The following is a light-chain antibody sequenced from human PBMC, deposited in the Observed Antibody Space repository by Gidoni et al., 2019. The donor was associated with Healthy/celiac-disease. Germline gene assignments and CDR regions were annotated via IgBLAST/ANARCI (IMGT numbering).Light chain of an antibody. V-gene: IGKV1-33*01. CDR3: QQYDNLPPGGFT. CDR1: QDISNY. Sequence: DIQMTQSPSSLSASVGDRVTITCQASQDISNYLNWYQQKPGKAPKLLIYDASNVETGVPSRFSGSGSGTDFTFTISSLQPEDIATYYCQQYDNLPPGGFTFGPGTKVDIK. J-gene: IGKJ3*01. CDR2: DAS.